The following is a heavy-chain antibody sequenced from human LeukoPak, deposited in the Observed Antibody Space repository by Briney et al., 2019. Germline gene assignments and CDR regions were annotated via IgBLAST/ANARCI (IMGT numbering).Heavy chain of an antibody. CDR3: ARVGSPRRYYYDSSGYYYVDYFDY. CDR2: ISAYNGNT. Sequence: GASVKVSCKASGGTFSSYAIIWVRQAPGQGLEWMGWISAYNGNTNYAQKLQGRVTMTTDTSTSTAYMELRSLRSDDTAVYYCARVGSPRRYYYDSSGYYYVDYFDYWGQGTLVTVSS. D-gene: IGHD3-22*01. J-gene: IGHJ4*02. V-gene: IGHV1-18*01. CDR1: GGTFSSYA.